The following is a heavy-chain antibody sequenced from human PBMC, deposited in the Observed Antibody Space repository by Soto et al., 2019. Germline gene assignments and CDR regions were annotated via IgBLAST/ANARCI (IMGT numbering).Heavy chain of an antibody. CDR3: ARDEPGYGSGYFDY. D-gene: IGHD3-10*01. V-gene: IGHV4-31*03. Sequence: QVQLQESGPGLVKPSQTLSLTCTVSGGSISSGGYYWSWIRQHPGKGLEWIGYIYYSGSTYYNPSLKSRVTISVDPSKNQFPLKLSSVTAADTAVYYCARDEPGYGSGYFDYWGQGTLVTVSS. CDR1: GGSISSGGYY. CDR2: IYYSGST. J-gene: IGHJ4*02.